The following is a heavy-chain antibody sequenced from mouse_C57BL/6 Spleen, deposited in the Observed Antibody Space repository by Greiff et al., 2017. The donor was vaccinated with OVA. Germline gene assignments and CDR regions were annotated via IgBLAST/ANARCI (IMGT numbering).Heavy chain of an antibody. Sequence: QVQLQQPGAELVMPGASVKLSCKASGYTFTSYWMHWVQQRPGQGLEWIGEIDPSDSYTNYNQKFKGKSTLTVDKSYSTAYLQLSSLTSEDSAVYYRARDEGIRTVVAPFAYWGKGTRVTVSA. J-gene: IGHJ3*01. V-gene: IGHV1-69*01. CDR2: IDPSDSYT. CDR1: GYTFTSYW. D-gene: IGHD1-1*01. CDR3: ARDEGIRTVVAPFAY.